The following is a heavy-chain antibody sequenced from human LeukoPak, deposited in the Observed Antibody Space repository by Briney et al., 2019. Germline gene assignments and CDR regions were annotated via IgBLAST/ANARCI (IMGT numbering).Heavy chain of an antibody. CDR1: GGSISSYY. Sequence: SETLSLTCTVSGGSISSYYWSWIRQPPGKGLEWIGYIYSGGNTNYNPSLRSRVTISVDTSKNHFSLKLSSVTAADTAVYYCARHSPRGDGGLPFDYWGQGTLVTVSS. CDR2: IYSGGNT. D-gene: IGHD4-17*01. V-gene: IGHV4-59*01. J-gene: IGHJ4*02. CDR3: ARHSPRGDGGLPFDY.